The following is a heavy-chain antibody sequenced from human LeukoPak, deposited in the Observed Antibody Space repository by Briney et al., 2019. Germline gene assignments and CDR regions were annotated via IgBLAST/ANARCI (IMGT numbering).Heavy chain of an antibody. Sequence: PGGSLRLPCAPSGFPLYDYALSGIRQTSGPGLGSGSGFYWKGGSTGYADSVKGRFTISRDNAKYSLYLEMNSLRAEDTALYHCARGGYGSGSYYYYYYYMDVWGKGTTVTVSS. CDR3: ARGGYGSGSYYYYYYYMDV. D-gene: IGHD3-10*01. CDR1: GFPLYDYA. CDR2: FYWKGGST. V-gene: IGHV3-20*01. J-gene: IGHJ6*03.